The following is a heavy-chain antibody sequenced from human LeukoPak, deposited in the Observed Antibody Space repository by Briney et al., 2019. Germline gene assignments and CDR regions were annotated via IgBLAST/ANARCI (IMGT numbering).Heavy chain of an antibody. CDR2: ISYDGSNK. D-gene: IGHD6-13*01. V-gene: IGHV3-30-3*01. J-gene: IGHJ6*02. Sequence: GGSLRLSCAASGFTFSSYAMHWVRQAPGKGLEWVAVISYDGSNKYYADSVRGRFTISRDNSKNTLYLQMNSLRAEDTAVYYCARAGIAAQGGYYYYYGMDVWGQGTTVTVSS. CDR1: GFTFSSYA. CDR3: ARAGIAAQGGYYYYYGMDV.